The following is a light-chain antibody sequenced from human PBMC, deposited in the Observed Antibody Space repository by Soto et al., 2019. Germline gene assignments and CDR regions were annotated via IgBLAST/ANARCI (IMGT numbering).Light chain of an antibody. CDR3: QQYNSYPWT. V-gene: IGKV1-5*03. Sequence: DIQMTQSPSTLSASVGDRVTITCRASQSISSWLAWYQQKPGKAPKLLIYKASSLESGVPSRFSGSGSGTEFTLNISSLQPDDFATYYCQQYNSYPWTFGQGTKLEIK. J-gene: IGKJ2*02. CDR2: KAS. CDR1: QSISSW.